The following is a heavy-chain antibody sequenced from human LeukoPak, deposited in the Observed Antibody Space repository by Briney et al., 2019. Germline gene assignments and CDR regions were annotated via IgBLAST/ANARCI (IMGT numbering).Heavy chain of an antibody. D-gene: IGHD3-3*01. CDR1: GFTFRRYG. CDR2: ISGSGGST. Sequence: GGSLRLSCAASGFTFRRYGMSWVRQAPEKGLEWVSAISGSGGSTYYADSVKGRFTTSRDNAKNSLYLQMNSLRAEDTAVYYCARVGGFWSGLGALYYYYYMDVWGKGTTVTVSS. J-gene: IGHJ6*03. V-gene: IGHV3-23*01. CDR3: ARVGGFWSGLGALYYYYYMDV.